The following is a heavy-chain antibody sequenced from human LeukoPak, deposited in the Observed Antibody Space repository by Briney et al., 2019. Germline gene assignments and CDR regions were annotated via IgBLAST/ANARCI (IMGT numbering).Heavy chain of an antibody. CDR1: GFTFSSYG. J-gene: IGHJ6*04. CDR2: IWYDGSNK. D-gene: IGHD6-19*01. Sequence: TGGSLRLSCAASGFTFSSYGMHWVRQAPGKGLEWVAFIWYDGSNKYYADSVKGRFTISRDNSKNTLYLQMNSLRAEDTAVYYCAKDPVAVAGTSMDVWGKGTTVTVSS. V-gene: IGHV3-30*02. CDR3: AKDPVAVAGTSMDV.